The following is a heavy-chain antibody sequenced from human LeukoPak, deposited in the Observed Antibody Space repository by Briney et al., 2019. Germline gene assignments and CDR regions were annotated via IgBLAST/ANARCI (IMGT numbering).Heavy chain of an antibody. J-gene: IGHJ5*02. D-gene: IGHD1-7*01. CDR1: GFTFSSYS. CDR2: ISSSSSTI. CDR3: ASITGTTRSYNWFDP. V-gene: IGHV3-48*01. Sequence: ESGRSLRLSCAASGFTFSSYSMNWVRQAPGKGLEWVSYISSSSSTIYYADSVKGRFTISRDNAKNSLYLQMNSLRAEDTAVYYCASITGTTRSYNWFDPWGQGTLVTVSS.